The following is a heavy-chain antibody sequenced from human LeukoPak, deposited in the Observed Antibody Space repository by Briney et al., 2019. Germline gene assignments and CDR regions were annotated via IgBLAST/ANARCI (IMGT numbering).Heavy chain of an antibody. CDR3: ARLWGDCVPFDY. CDR1: GFTFSNYA. J-gene: IGHJ4*02. Sequence: GGSLRLSCAASGFTFSNYAMSWVRQAPGKGLEWVSSISSSSSYIYYSDSLKGRFTISRDNAKNSLYLQMNSLRAEDTAVYYCARLWGDCVPFDYWGQGTLVTVSS. V-gene: IGHV3-21*01. CDR2: ISSSSSYI. D-gene: IGHD2-21*02.